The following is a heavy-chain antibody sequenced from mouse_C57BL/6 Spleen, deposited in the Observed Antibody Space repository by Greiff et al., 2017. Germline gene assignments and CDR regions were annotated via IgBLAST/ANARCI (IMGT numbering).Heavy chain of an antibody. CDR3: ARGGNWDGEYYFDY. J-gene: IGHJ2*01. CDR1: GYSITSGYY. D-gene: IGHD4-1*01. CDR2: ISYDGSN. V-gene: IGHV3-6*01. Sequence: EVKLMASGPGLVKPSQSLSLTCSVTGYSITSGYYWNWIRQFPGNKLEWMGYISYDGSNNYNPSLKNRISITRDTSKNQFFLKLNSVTTEDTATYYCARGGNWDGEYYFDYWGQGTTLTVSS.